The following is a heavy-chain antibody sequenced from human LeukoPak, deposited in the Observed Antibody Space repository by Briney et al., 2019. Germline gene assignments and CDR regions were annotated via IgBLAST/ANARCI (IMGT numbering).Heavy chain of an antibody. CDR3: AREAY. CDR1: GFTFSRYW. V-gene: IGHV3-7*01. CDR2: VKEDGGQK. Sequence: GGSLRLSCAASGFTFSRYWMSWVRQAPGKGLEWVASVKEDGGQKNYVDTVKGRFTISRDNAKKSLVLQMNSLRVDDTAVYYCAREAYWGPGILVTVSS. J-gene: IGHJ4*02.